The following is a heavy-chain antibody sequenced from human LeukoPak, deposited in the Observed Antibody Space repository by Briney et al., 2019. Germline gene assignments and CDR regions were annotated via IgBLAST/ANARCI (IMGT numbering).Heavy chain of an antibody. D-gene: IGHD1-1*01. Sequence: ASVKVPCKPLGYTFTSYYIHWVRQAPGQGLEWMGIINPSVGGTTYAQKFQGRVTMTRDTSTNTFNMELSSLRSEDTAMYYCARDGEEVQGMDVWGQGTTVIVSS. V-gene: IGHV1-46*01. CDR2: INPSVGGT. CDR1: GYTFTSYY. CDR3: ARDGEEVQGMDV. J-gene: IGHJ6*02.